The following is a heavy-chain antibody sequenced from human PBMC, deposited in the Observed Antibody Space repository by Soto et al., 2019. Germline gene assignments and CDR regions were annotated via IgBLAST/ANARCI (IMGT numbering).Heavy chain of an antibody. CDR1: GYTFPGYT. V-gene: IGHV1-46*01. J-gene: IGHJ4*02. CDR3: ARMKGYGSEYFFYH. D-gene: IGHD2-15*01. Sequence: GSSVKVSCKASGYTFPGYTVHWVRQAPGQGLEWMAMINPSGGTTYYVQTFEGRVTLTSDTSTSTVFMELSSLRSEDTAVYYCARMKGYGSEYFFYHWGQGTLVTVS. CDR2: INPSGGTT.